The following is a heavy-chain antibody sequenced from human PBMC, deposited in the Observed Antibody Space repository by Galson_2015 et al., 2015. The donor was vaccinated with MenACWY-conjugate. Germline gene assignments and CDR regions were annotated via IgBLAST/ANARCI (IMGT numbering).Heavy chain of an antibody. CDR3: ARRRDGSSKNFDY. J-gene: IGHJ4*02. CDR2: IYYSGNT. V-gene: IGHV4-59*01. CDR1: GGSISSYY. D-gene: IGHD5-24*01. Sequence: ETLSLTCPVSGGSISSYYWSWIRQPPGKGLEWIGYIYYSGNTNYNPSLKSRVTISVDTSKNQFSLKLSSVTAADTAVYYCARRRDGSSKNFDYWGQGTLVTVSS.